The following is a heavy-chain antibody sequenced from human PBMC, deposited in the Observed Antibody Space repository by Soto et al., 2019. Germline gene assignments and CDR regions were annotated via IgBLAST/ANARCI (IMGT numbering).Heavy chain of an antibody. CDR2: INSDGSST. J-gene: IGHJ4*02. Sequence: EVQLVESGGGLVQPGGSLRLSCAASGFTFSSYWMHWVRQAPGKGLVWVSRINSDGSSTSYADSVKGRFTISRDNAKNPLYLQMHSPRAEDTAVYYCARVYCSGGSCYRLDYWGQGPLVTVSS. D-gene: IGHD2-15*01. CDR1: GFTFSSYW. CDR3: ARVYCSGGSCYRLDY. V-gene: IGHV3-74*01.